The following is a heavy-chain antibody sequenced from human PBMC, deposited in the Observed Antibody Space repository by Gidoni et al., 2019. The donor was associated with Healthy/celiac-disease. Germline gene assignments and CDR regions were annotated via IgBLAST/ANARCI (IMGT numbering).Heavy chain of an antibody. CDR2: ISGSGGST. CDR3: ATTDRRITMVRGGLFDY. CDR1: GFTFSSYA. D-gene: IGHD3-10*01. J-gene: IGHJ4*02. Sequence: EVQLLESGGGLVLPGGSLSLSCAAPGFTFSSYAMSWVRQAPGKGLEWVSAISGSGGSTYYADSVKGRFTISRDNSKNTLYLQMNSLRAEDTAVYYCATTDRRITMVRGGLFDYWGQGTLVTVSS. V-gene: IGHV3-23*01.